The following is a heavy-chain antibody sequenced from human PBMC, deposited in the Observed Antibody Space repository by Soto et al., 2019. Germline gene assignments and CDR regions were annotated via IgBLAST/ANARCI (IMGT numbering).Heavy chain of an antibody. CDR3: ARPPAWACSGGSRYPAGMDV. V-gene: IGHV5-51*01. CDR1: GYSFTSYW. CDR2: IYPGDSDT. Sequence: GESLKISCKGSGYSFTSYWIGWVRQMPGKGLEWMGIIYPGDSDTRYSPSFQGQVTISADKSISTAYLQWSSLKASDTAMYYCARPPAWACSGGSRYPAGMDVWGQGTTVTVSS. D-gene: IGHD2-15*01. J-gene: IGHJ6*02.